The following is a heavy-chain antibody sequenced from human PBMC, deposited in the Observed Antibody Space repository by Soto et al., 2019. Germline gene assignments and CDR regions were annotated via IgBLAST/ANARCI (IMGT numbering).Heavy chain of an antibody. CDR1: GFTFSSYA. J-gene: IGHJ6*02. Sequence: EVQLLESGGGLVQPGGSLRLSCAASGFTFSSYAMSWVRQAPGKGLEWVSAISGSGGSTYYADSVKGRFTISRDNSKNTLYLQMNSLRAEDTAVYYCARDGAGQQLYSDYYYGMDVWGQGTTVTVSS. CDR2: ISGSGGST. CDR3: ARDGAGQQLYSDYYYGMDV. V-gene: IGHV3-23*01. D-gene: IGHD6-13*01.